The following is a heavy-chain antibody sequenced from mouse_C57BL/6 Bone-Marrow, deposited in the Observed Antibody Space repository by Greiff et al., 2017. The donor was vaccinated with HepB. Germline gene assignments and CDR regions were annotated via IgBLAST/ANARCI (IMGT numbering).Heavy chain of an antibody. D-gene: IGHD1-1*01. CDR3: ASGDYYGSSHWYFDV. CDR1: GYAFSSSW. J-gene: IGHJ1*03. V-gene: IGHV1-82*01. Sequence: QVQLQQSGPELVKPGASVKISCKASGYAFSSSWMNWVKQRPGKGLEWIGRIYPGDGDTNYNGKFKGKATLTADKSSSTAYMQLSSLTSEDSAVYFCASGDYYGSSHWYFDVWGTGTTVTVSS. CDR2: IYPGDGDT.